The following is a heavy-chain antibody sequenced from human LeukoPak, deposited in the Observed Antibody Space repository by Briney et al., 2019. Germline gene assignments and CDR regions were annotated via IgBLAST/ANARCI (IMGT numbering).Heavy chain of an antibody. CDR2: ISGSGGST. V-gene: IGHV3-23*01. J-gene: IGHJ4*02. CDR1: GFTFSSYA. Sequence: GGSLRLSCAAYGFTFSSYAVSWVRQVPGKGLEWVSTISGSGGSTYYADSVKGRFTISRDNSKNTLYLQMNSLRAEDTAVYYCAKEAGYYDSSGYYYGYFDYWGQGTLVTVSS. CDR3: AKEAGYYDSSGYYYGYFDY. D-gene: IGHD3-22*01.